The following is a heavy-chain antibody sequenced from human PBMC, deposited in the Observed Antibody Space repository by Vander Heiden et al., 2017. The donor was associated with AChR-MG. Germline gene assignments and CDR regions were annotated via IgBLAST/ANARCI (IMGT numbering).Heavy chain of an antibody. J-gene: IGHJ3*02. V-gene: IGHV1-2*02. D-gene: IGHD3-22*01. CDR3: AKTYYYGSSDYAFAFDI. CDR2: MNPNSGGT. Sequence: QVQLVQSGAEVKKPGASVKVSCKASGYTFTGYYIHWVRQAPGQGFEWMGWMNPNSGGTNYAQKFQGRVTMTRDTSTSTAYMELSSLRSDDTAVYYCAKTYYYGSSDYAFAFDIWGQGTMVTVSS. CDR1: GYTFTGYY.